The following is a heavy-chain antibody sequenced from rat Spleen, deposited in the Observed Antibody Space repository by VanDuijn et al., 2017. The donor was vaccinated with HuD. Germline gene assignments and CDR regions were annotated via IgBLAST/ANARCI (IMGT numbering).Heavy chain of an antibody. CDR2: ISYDGSST. D-gene: IGHD4-3*01. V-gene: IGHV5-7*01. CDR3: ARHKSGYGVMDA. CDR1: GFTFSDYN. J-gene: IGHJ4*01. Sequence: EVQLVESGGGLVQPGRSLKLSCAASGFTFSDYNMAWVRQAPKKGLEWVATISYDGSSTYYRDSGKGRFTISRDNAKSTLYLQMDSLRSEDTATYYCARHKSGYGVMDAWGQGASVTVSS.